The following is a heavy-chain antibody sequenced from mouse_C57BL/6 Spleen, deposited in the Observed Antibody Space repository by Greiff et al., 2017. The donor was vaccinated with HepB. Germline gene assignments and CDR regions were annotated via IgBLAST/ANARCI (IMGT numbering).Heavy chain of an antibody. D-gene: IGHD2-1*01. V-gene: IGHV1-26*01. CDR3: ARNGNEGYFDV. CDR2: INPNNGGT. J-gene: IGHJ1*03. CDR1: GYTFTDYY. Sequence: EVKLQQSGPELVKPGASVKISCKASGYTFTDYYMNWVKQSHGKSLEWIGDINPNNGGTSYNQKFKGKATLTVDKSSSTAYMELRSLTSEDSAVYYCARNGNEGYFDVWGTGTTVTVAS.